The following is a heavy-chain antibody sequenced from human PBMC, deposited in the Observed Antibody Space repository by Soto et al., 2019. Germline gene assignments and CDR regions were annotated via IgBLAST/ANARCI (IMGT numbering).Heavy chain of an antibody. CDR2: ISWNSGTI. D-gene: IGHD3-22*01. V-gene: IGHV3-9*01. CDR3: AKMGYYNDGGVDS. J-gene: IGHJ4*02. Sequence: GGSLRLSCVASGFTFENFAMHWVRQAPGKGLEWVSGISWNSGTIDYADSVKGRFTISRDNAKNSLYLQMDSLRVEDTALYYCAKMGYYNDGGVDSWGQGMQVTVSS. CDR1: GFTFENFA.